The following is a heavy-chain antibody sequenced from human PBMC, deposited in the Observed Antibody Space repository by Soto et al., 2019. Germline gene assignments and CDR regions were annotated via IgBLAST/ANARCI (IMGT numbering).Heavy chain of an antibody. CDR1: GGSISSSSYY. D-gene: IGHD6-13*01. Sequence: SETLSLTCTVSGGSISSSSYYWGWIRQPPGKGLEWIGSIYYSGSTYYNPSLKSRVTISVDTSKNQFSLKLSSVTAADTAVYYCARAKAPLYSSSWYWFEPWGQGTLVTVSS. CDR2: IYYSGST. CDR3: ARAKAPLYSSSWYWFEP. J-gene: IGHJ5*02. V-gene: IGHV4-39*01.